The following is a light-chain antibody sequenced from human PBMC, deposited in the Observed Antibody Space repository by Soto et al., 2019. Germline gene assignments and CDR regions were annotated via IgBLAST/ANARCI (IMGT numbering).Light chain of an antibody. Sequence: EIVLTQSPATLSLSPVEIATLSFMASQSVSSYLAWYQQKPGQAPRLLIYDASSRATGIPDRFSGSGSGTDFTLTISRLEPEDFAVYYCQQYGSSPRTFGQGTKVDIK. J-gene: IGKJ1*01. CDR3: QQYGSSPRT. CDR2: DAS. CDR1: QSVSSY. V-gene: IGKV3-20*01.